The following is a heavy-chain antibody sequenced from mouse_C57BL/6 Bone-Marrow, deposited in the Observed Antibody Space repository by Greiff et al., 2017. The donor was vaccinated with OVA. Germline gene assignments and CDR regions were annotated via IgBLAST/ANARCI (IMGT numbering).Heavy chain of an antibody. CDR2: ISNGGGST. V-gene: IGHV5-12*01. CDR1: GFTFSDYY. CDR3: ARHEDGYSAWFAY. D-gene: IGHD2-3*01. Sequence: EVKLMESGGGLVQPGGSLKLSCAASGFTFSDYYMYWVRQTPEKRLEWVAYISNGGGSTYYPDTVKGRFTISRDNAKNTLYLQMSRLKSEDTAMYYCARHEDGYSAWFAYWGQGTLVTVSA. J-gene: IGHJ3*01.